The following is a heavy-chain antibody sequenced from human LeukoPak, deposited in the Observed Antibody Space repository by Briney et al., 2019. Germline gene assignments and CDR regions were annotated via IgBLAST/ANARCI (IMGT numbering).Heavy chain of an antibody. CDR1: GFTSSSYF. V-gene: IGHV3-7*04. D-gene: IGHD3-10*01. CDR3: ASDGVLLWFGAISH. Sequence: GGSLRLSCAASGFTSSSYFMSWVRQAPGKGLEWVANIKQDGSEKYYVDSVKGRFTISRDNAKNSLYLQMNSLRAEDTAVYYCASDGVLLWFGAISHWGQGTLVTVSS. J-gene: IGHJ4*02. CDR2: IKQDGSEK.